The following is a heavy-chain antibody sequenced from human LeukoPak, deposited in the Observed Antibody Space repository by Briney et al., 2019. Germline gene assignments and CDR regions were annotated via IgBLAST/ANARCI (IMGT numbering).Heavy chain of an antibody. V-gene: IGHV3-74*01. Sequence: GGSLRLSCAASGFTFSHYWMHWVRQTPEKGLMWVSHINSDGSSTNYTDSVKGRFTISRDNAKNTLYLQMNSLRAEDTAVYFCARGRIGDLDYWGQGTLITVSS. CDR2: INSDGSST. CDR3: ARGRIGDLDY. D-gene: IGHD2-15*01. J-gene: IGHJ4*02. CDR1: GFTFSHYW.